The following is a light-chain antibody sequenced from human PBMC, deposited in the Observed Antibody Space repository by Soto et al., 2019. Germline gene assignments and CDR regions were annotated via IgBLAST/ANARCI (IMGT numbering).Light chain of an antibody. CDR3: QQYVTSPDT. V-gene: IGKV3-20*01. J-gene: IGKJ4*01. Sequence: EIVLTQSPGTLSLSPGERATLSCRASQSVSSSLAWYQQKPGQAPRLLIYGVSSRATGIPDRFSGSGSGTDFTLNINRLEPEDFAVYFCQQYVTSPDTFGGGTKVEIK. CDR1: QSVSSS. CDR2: GVS.